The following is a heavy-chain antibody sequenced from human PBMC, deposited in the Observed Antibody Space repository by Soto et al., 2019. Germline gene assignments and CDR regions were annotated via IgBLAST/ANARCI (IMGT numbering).Heavy chain of an antibody. J-gene: IGHJ6*03. Sequence: SQTLSLTCAISGDSVSSNSAAWNWIRLSQSRGLEWLARTYYRSRWYNDYAVSVRSRITVNPDTSKNQFSLQLTSVTPEGTAVYYCAGTTSHQWYYMDVWGKGTTVTVSS. D-gene: IGHD1-7*01. CDR2: TYYRSRWYN. CDR3: AGTTSHQWYYMDV. V-gene: IGHV6-1*01. CDR1: GDSVSSNSAA.